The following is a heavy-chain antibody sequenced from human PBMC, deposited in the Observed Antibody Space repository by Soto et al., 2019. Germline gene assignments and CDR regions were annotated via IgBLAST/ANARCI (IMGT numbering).Heavy chain of an antibody. CDR1: GYTFTSYG. D-gene: IGHD6-6*01. Sequence: GASVKVSCKASGYTFTSYGISWVRQAPGQGLEWMGWISAYNGNTNYAQKLQGRVTMTTDTSTSTAYMELRSLRSDDTAVYYCARDDRHEQLFYLVDYGMDVWGQGTTVTVSS. CDR2: ISAYNGNT. CDR3: ARDDRHEQLFYLVDYGMDV. V-gene: IGHV1-18*01. J-gene: IGHJ6*02.